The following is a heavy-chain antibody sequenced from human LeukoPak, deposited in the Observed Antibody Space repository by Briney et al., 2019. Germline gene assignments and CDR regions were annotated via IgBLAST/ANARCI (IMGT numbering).Heavy chain of an antibody. CDR3: ARVGIAAAKGYFDY. J-gene: IGHJ4*02. CDR1: GGTFSSYA. Sequence: SSVKVSCKASGGTFSSYAISWVRQAPGQGLEWMGGIIPIFGIANYAQKFQGRVTITADESTSTAYMELSSLRSEDTAVYYCARVGIAAAKGYFDYWGQGTLVTVSS. V-gene: IGHV1-69*01. D-gene: IGHD6-13*01. CDR2: IIPIFGIA.